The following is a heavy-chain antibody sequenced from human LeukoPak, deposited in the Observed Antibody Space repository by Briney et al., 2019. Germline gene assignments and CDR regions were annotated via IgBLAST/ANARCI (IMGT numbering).Heavy chain of an antibody. V-gene: IGHV3-21*01. Sequence: GGSLRLSCAASGFTFSSYSMNWVRQAPGKGLEWVSSISSSSSYIYYADSVKGRFTISRDNAKNSPYLQMNSLRAEDTAVYYCARDRGAMVRGVIITWGQGTLVTVSS. D-gene: IGHD3-10*01. CDR3: ARDRGAMVRGVIIT. J-gene: IGHJ5*02. CDR2: ISSSSSYI. CDR1: GFTFSSYS.